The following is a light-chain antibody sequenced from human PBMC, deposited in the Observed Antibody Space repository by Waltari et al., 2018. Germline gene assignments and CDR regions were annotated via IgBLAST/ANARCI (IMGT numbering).Light chain of an antibody. CDR1: SSDVGRYNY. CDR3: CSYAGTYTFLV. V-gene: IGLV2-11*01. J-gene: IGLJ2*01. Sequence: QSALPQPRSVSGSPGQSATISCTGTSSDVGRYNYVSWYQQHPGKAPKLFIYDVTKRPSGVPDRFSGSKSGNTASLTISGLQAEDEADYYCCSYAGTYTFLVFGGGTKLTVL. CDR2: DVT.